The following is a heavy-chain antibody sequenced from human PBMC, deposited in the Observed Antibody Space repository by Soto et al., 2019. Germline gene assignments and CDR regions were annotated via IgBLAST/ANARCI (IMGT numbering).Heavy chain of an antibody. CDR1: GGSISSGDYY. CDR3: ARENGSGSYRDAFDI. D-gene: IGHD3-10*01. Sequence: SETLSLTCTVSGGSISSGDYYWSWIRQPPGKGLEWIGYIYYSGSTYYNPSLKSRVTISVDTSKKQLSMKLSSVTAADTDVYYCARENGSGSYRDAFDIWGQVKMVT. CDR2: IYYSGST. J-gene: IGHJ3*02. V-gene: IGHV4-30-4*01.